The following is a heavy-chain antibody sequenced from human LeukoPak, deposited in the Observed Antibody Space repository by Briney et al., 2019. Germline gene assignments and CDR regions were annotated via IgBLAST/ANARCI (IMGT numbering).Heavy chain of an antibody. D-gene: IGHD3-10*01. CDR3: ARGVLLDDY. CDR2: ITGTGGTT. CDR1: GLTFSSYG. Sequence: GGSLRLSCAASGLTFSSYGMSWVRQAPGKGLEWVSTITGTGGTTYYADSVKGRFTISRDNAKNSLYLQMNSLRDEDTAVYYCARGVLLDDYWGQGTLVTVSS. V-gene: IGHV3-23*01. J-gene: IGHJ4*02.